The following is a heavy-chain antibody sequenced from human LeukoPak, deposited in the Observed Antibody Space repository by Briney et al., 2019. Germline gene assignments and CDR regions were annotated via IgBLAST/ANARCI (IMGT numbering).Heavy chain of an antibody. V-gene: IGHV1-46*01. CDR2: INPSGGST. Sequence: GASVKVSCKASGYPFTSYYIHWVRQAPGQGLEWMGVINPSGGSTTYAQKFHGRVTMTRDTSTSTVYMELSSLRSEDTAVYYCARGRVAGSNYYYYGMDVWGQGTTVTVSS. J-gene: IGHJ6*02. CDR3: ARGRVAGSNYYYYGMDV. CDR1: GYPFTSYY. D-gene: IGHD6-19*01.